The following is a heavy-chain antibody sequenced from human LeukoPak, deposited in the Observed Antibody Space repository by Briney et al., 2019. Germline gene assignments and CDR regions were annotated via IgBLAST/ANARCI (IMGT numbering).Heavy chain of an antibody. CDR2: IYPGDSDT. V-gene: IGHV5-51*01. Sequence: GESLKISCKGSGYSFTSYWIGWVRQMPGKGLEWMGIIYPGDSDTRYSPSFQGQVTISADKSISTAYLQWSSLKASDTAMYHCARRSYYDILTGYGGWFDPWGQGTLVTVSS. D-gene: IGHD3-9*01. CDR3: ARRSYYDILTGYGGWFDP. CDR1: GYSFTSYW. J-gene: IGHJ5*02.